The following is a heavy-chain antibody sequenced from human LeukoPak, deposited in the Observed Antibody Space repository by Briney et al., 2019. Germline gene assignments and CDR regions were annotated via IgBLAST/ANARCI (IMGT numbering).Heavy chain of an antibody. Sequence: SETLSLSCNVSGGTISSSSYYWGWIRQPPGKGLEWIGSLYYSGSTYYNASLKSRVPISVDASKNHFSLKLSSVTAADTAVEYCARGNGSGSYPFDYWGQGTLVTVSS. CDR1: GGTISSSSYY. CDR3: ARGNGSGSYPFDY. J-gene: IGHJ4*02. CDR2: LYYSGST. V-gene: IGHV4-39*07. D-gene: IGHD3-10*01.